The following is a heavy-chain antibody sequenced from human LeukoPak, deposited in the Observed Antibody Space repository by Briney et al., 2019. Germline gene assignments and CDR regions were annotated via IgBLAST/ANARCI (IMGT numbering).Heavy chain of an antibody. CDR2: IQGDGSQT. CDR1: GFTFSNHW. J-gene: IGHJ4*02. Sequence: GGSLRLSCAASGFTFSNHWMTWVRQAPGKGLEWVANIQGDGSQTYYVDSVKGRFTVSRDNSKNSHFLHMNSLRVDDTAFYYCARETSGYTWSPPPFDFWGQGALVTVSS. D-gene: IGHD5-24*01. V-gene: IGHV3-7*01. CDR3: ARETSGYTWSPPPFDF.